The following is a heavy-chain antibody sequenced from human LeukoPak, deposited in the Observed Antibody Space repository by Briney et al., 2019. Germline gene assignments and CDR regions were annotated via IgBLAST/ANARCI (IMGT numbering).Heavy chain of an antibody. Sequence: GRSLRLSCTASGFTFSNYGMHWVRQAPGKGLEWVAIIWFDGSNKYYADSVKGRFTISRDNSKNTLYLQMNSLGAEDTAVYYCAREGEGYYDAFDIWGQGTMVTVSS. CDR1: GFTFSNYG. CDR3: AREGEGYYDAFDI. V-gene: IGHV3-33*01. CDR2: IWFDGSNK. J-gene: IGHJ3*02. D-gene: IGHD3-16*01.